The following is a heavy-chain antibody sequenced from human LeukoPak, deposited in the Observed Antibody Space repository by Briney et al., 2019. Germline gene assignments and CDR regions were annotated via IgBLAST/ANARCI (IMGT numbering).Heavy chain of an antibody. CDR3: AREGGAPYSPFDY. CDR2: IYYSGST. V-gene: IGHV4-61*01. J-gene: IGHJ4*02. Sequence: SETLSLTCTVSGGSVSSGSYYWSWIRQPPGKGLEWIGYIYYSGSTNYNPSLKSRVTISVDTSKNQFSLKLSSVTAADTAVYYCAREGGAPYSPFDYWGQGTLVTVSS. D-gene: IGHD2-21*01. CDR1: GGSVSSGSYY.